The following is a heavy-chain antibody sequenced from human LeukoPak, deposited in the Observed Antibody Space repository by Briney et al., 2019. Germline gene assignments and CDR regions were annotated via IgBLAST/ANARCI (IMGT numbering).Heavy chain of an antibody. V-gene: IGHV3-21*01. CDR2: ISSSSSYI. D-gene: IGHD1-7*01. Sequence: RGSLRLSCAASGFTFTRHSINWVRQAPGEGLEWVSSISSSSSYIYYAHSVKGRFTISRDNSKNSLYLQVNSLRAEDTAVYYCARDSGNYLDAFDIWGQGTMVTVSS. CDR3: ARDSGNYLDAFDI. J-gene: IGHJ3*02. CDR1: GFTFTRHS.